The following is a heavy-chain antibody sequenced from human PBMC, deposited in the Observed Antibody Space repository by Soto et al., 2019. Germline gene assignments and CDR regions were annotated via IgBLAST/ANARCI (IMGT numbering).Heavy chain of an antibody. CDR2: IDPSDSYT. CDR3: ARPRGYATGTADGMDV. Sequence: PGESLKISCKGSGYSFTINWITWVRQMPGKGLEWMGRIDPSDSYTNYSPSFQGHVTISADKSISTAYLQWSSLKASDTAMYYCARPRGYATGTADGMDVWGQGTTVTVSS. V-gene: IGHV5-10-1*01. J-gene: IGHJ6*02. CDR1: GYSFTINW. D-gene: IGHD1-1*01.